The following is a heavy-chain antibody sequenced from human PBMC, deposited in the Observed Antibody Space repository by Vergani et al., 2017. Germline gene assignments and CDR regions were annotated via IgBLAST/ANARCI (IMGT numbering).Heavy chain of an antibody. CDR3: ASSTYCGGDCYVPYYYYGMDV. V-gene: IGHV1-8*02. D-gene: IGHD2-21*02. CDR1: GYTFTGYY. Sequence: QVQLVQSGAEVKKPGASVKVSYKASGYTFTGYYMHWVRQAPGQGLEWMGWMNPNSGNTGYAQKFQGRVTMTTDTSTSTAYMELRSLRAEDTAVYYCASSTYCGGDCYVPYYYYGMDVWGQGTTVTVSS. CDR2: MNPNSGNT. J-gene: IGHJ6*02.